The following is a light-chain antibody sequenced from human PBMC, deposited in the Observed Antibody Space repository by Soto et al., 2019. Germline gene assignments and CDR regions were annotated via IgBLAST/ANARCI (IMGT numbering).Light chain of an antibody. CDR1: SSDVGGYNY. V-gene: IGLV2-14*01. J-gene: IGLJ3*02. CDR2: EVS. Sequence: QSALTQPASVSGSPGQSITISCTGTSSDVGGYNYVSWYQQHPGKAPKLMIYEVSNRPSGVSNRFSGSKSANTASLTISGVQQDDEDDYYCCSYTSSSTLVFGGGTKLTVL. CDR3: CSYTSSSTLV.